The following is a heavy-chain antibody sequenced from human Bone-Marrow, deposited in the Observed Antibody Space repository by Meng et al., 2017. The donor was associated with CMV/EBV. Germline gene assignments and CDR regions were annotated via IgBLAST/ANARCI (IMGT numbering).Heavy chain of an antibody. CDR1: GFTFSNYA. V-gene: IGHV3-30*04. D-gene: IGHD2-2*01. CDR3: AREKVPAARENYYGMDV. CDR2: ISSDGSNK. J-gene: IGHJ6*02. Sequence: GESLKISCAASGFTFSNYAMHWVRQAPGKGLEWVALISSDGSNKYYADSVKGRFTISRDNAKNSLYLQMNSLRAEDTAVYYCAREKVPAARENYYGMDVWGQGTTVTVSS.